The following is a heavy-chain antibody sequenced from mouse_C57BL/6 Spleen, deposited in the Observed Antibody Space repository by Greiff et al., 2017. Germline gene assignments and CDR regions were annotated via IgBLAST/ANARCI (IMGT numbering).Heavy chain of an antibody. CDR1: GFNIKDDY. D-gene: IGHD1-1*01. CDR2: FVPENGDT. CDR3: TRSYHFDY. Sequence: EVQLQQSGAELVRPGASVKLSCTASGFNIKDDYMHWVKQRPEQGLEWIGWFVPENGDTEYASKFQGKATITADTSSNTAYLQLSSLTSEDTAVYYCTRSYHFDYWGQGTTLTVSS. J-gene: IGHJ2*01. V-gene: IGHV14-4*01.